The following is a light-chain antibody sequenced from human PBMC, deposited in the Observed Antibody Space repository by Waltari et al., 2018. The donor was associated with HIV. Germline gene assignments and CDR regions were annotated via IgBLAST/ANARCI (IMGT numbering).Light chain of an antibody. CDR2: RNT. J-gene: IGLJ2*01. Sequence: QSVLTQPPSASGTPGQRVTISCSGGSSNIGTNTVNWYKQFPGTAPTLLLYRNTHRPSGVPERFSGSKSGTSASLAISGLQSEDEADYYCAAWDDPLNGWVFGGGTHVTVL. CDR3: AAWDDPLNGWV. V-gene: IGLV1-44*01. CDR1: SSNIGTNT.